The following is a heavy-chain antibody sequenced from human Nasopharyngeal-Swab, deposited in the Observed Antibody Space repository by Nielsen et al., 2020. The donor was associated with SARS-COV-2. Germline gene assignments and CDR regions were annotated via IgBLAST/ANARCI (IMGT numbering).Heavy chain of an antibody. Sequence: WIRQPPGKGLEWIGIIYPGDSDTRYSPSFQGQVTISADKSISTAYLQWSSLKASDTAMYYCAVDLVVPAAGDAFDIWGQGAMVTVSS. CDR3: AVDLVVPAAGDAFDI. D-gene: IGHD2-2*01. J-gene: IGHJ3*02. V-gene: IGHV5-51*01. CDR2: IYPGDSDT.